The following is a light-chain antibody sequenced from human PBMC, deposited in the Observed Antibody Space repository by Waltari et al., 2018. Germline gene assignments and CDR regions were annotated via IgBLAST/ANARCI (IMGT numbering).Light chain of an antibody. CDR3: CSYAGRGTYV. CDR2: EVF. CDR1: TRDVGRYDL. Sequence: QSALTQPASVSGTPGQSTTLSCTGTTRDVGRYDLVSWYQQHPGEAPKLLICEVFKRPPDTSSRFSGAKSGSTASLTISGLQPEDEADYYCCSYAGRGTYVFGSGTKVTVL. V-gene: IGLV2-23*02. J-gene: IGLJ1*01.